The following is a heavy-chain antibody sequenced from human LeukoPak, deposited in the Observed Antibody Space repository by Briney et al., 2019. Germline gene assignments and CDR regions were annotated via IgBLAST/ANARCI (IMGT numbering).Heavy chain of an antibody. CDR1: GYTSTGYY. CDR2: INPNSGGT. V-gene: IGHV1-2*02. D-gene: IGHD2-2*01. CDR3: ARAESVVPAAMDWFDP. J-gene: IGHJ5*02. Sequence: ASVKVSCKASGYTSTGYYMHWVRQAPGQGLEWMGWINPNSGGTNYAQKFQGRVTMTRDTSISTAYMELSRLRSDDTAVYYCARAESVVPAAMDWFDPWGQGTLVTVSS.